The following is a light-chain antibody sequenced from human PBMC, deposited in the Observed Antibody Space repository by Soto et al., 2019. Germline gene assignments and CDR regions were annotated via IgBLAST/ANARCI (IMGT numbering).Light chain of an antibody. V-gene: IGKV1-5*01. CDR1: QSISSW. Sequence: IQMTQSPSTLSASVGDRVTITCRASQSISSWLAWYQQKPGNAPKLLIYDASSLESGVPSRFSGSGSGTEFTLIISSLQPEDFATYYCQQYNSYSYTFGQGTKLEIK. CDR2: DAS. CDR3: QQYNSYSYT. J-gene: IGKJ2*01.